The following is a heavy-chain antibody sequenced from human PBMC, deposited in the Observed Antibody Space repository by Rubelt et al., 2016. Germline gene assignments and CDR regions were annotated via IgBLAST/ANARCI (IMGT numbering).Heavy chain of an antibody. V-gene: IGHV3-23*01. CDR1: GFTFSTYA. CDR2: LLGSGGSS. Sequence: AASGFTFSTYALSWVRQAPGKGLEWVSTLLGSGGSSYYADSVKGRFTISRDNSMNTLYLQMNSLRAEDPAVYFCVTGWVGPNTRSFPAFDVWGQGTMVTVSS. D-gene: IGHD2-2*01. CDR3: VTGWVGPNTRSFPAFDV. J-gene: IGHJ3*01.